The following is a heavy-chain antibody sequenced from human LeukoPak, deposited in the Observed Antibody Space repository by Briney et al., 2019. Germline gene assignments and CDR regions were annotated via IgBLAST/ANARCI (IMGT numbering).Heavy chain of an antibody. J-gene: IGHJ4*02. CDR2: IWYDGSDI. V-gene: IGHV3-33*01. D-gene: IGHD3-10*01. Sequence: GRSLRLSCAAPGFIFSTYGMHWVRQTPGKGLGWVAVIWYDGSDIYYADSVKGRFTISRDNSKNTLYLQVNSLRAEDTAVYYCARDLSMVRGPLDYWGQGTLVTVSS. CDR3: ARDLSMVRGPLDY. CDR1: GFIFSTYG.